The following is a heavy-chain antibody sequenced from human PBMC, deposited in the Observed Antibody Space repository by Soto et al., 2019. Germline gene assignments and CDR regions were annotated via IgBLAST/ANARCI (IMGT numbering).Heavy chain of an antibody. Sequence: GGSLRLSCAASGFTFSSYSMTWVRRAPGKGLEWVSGIHDGSSKYYADSVKGRFTISRDNSKNTLYLQMNSLRAEDTAVYYCAKDSYSSGWYEEGIGYYYYGMDVWGQGTTVTVSS. CDR2: IHDGSSK. D-gene: IGHD6-19*01. CDR1: GFTFSSYS. CDR3: AKDSYSSGWYEEGIGYYYYGMDV. J-gene: IGHJ6*02. V-gene: IGHV3-23*03.